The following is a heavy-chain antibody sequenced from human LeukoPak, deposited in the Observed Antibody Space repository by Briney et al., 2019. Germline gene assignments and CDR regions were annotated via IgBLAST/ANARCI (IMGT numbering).Heavy chain of an antibody. J-gene: IGHJ4*02. CDR1: GITLSNYG. D-gene: IGHD3-10*01. CDR2: ISGSGGST. V-gene: IGHV3-23*01. Sequence: GGSLRLSCVVSGITLSNYGMSWVRQAPGKGLEWVSAISGSGGSTYYADSVKGRFTISRDNSKNTLYLQMNSLRAEDTAVYYCAKAEYYYGSGSYLWGQGTLVTVSS. CDR3: AKAEYYYGSGSYL.